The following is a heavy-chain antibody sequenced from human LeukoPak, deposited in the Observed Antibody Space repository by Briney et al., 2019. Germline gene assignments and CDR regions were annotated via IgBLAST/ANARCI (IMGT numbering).Heavy chain of an antibody. J-gene: IGHJ5*02. CDR3: ARGYCSGGSCYSGNWFDP. V-gene: IGHV1-2*02. CDR2: INPNSGGT. D-gene: IGHD2-15*01. CDR1: GYTFTGYY. Sequence: ASVKVSCKASGYTFTGYYMHWVRQAPGQGLEWMGWINPNSGGTNYAQKFQGRVTMTRDTSTSTAYMELSRLRSDDTAVYYCARGYCSGGSCYSGNWFDPWGQGTLVTVSS.